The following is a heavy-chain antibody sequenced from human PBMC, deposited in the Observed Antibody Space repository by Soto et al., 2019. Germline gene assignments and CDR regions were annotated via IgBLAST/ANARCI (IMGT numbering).Heavy chain of an antibody. CDR3: ARGVLH. CDR2: ISYSGST. D-gene: IGHD1-26*01. Sequence: QVQLQESGPGLVKPSQTLSLTCTVSGGSISSGGYYWSWIRQQPGKGLEWIGYISYSGSTYYNPSLKSRFTSSGDTSQNRCSLKLSSVTAADTAVYYCARGVLHWGQGTLITVSS. V-gene: IGHV4-31*03. CDR1: GGSISSGGYY. J-gene: IGHJ4*02.